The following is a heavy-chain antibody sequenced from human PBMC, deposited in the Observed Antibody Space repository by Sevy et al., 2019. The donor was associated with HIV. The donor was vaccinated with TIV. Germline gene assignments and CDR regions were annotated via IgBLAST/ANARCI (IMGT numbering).Heavy chain of an antibody. V-gene: IGHV5-51*01. CDR3: ARHHSSSWYYYSDY. J-gene: IGHJ4*02. CDR1: GYRFSSYW. CDR2: IYPGDSDI. Sequence: GESLKISCRGSGYRFSSYWIGWVRQMPGKGLEWMGIIYPGDSDIRYSPSFQGQVTISADMSISTAYLQWSSLKASDTAMYYCARHHSSSWYYYSDYWGQGTLVTVSS. D-gene: IGHD6-13*01.